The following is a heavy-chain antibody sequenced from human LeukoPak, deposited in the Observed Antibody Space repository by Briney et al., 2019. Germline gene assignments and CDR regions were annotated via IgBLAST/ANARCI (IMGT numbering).Heavy chain of an antibody. V-gene: IGHV1-18*04. CDR2: ISAYNGNT. J-gene: IGHJ4*02. CDR3: ARGVATINSHYFDY. CDR1: GYPFTSYG. Sequence: GASVKVSFKASGYPFTSYGISWVRPAPGQGLAWMGWISAYNGNTNYAQKLQGRVTMTTDTSTSTAYMELRSLRSDDTAVYYCARGVATINSHYFDYWGQGTLVTVSS. D-gene: IGHD5-12*01.